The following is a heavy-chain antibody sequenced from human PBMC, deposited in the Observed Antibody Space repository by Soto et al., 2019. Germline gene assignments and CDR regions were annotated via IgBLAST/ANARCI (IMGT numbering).Heavy chain of an antibody. CDR1: GYTFTNSY. Sequence: QVQLVQSGAEVKKPGASVKISCKASGYTFTNSYMHWVRQAPGQGLEWMGIINPSGGSTSYAVKFQGRVXXTXDXXTSTVYMDLNSLRSEDTAVYYCARYQHYYDKGLDVWGQGTTVTVSS. CDR2: INPSGGST. CDR3: ARYQHYYDKGLDV. V-gene: IGHV1-46*03. J-gene: IGHJ6*02.